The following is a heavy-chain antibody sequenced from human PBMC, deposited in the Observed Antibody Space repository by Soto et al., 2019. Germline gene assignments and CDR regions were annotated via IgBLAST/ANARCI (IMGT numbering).Heavy chain of an antibody. CDR2: INSDGSST. Sequence: EVQLVESGGGLVQPGGSLRLSCAASGFTFSSYWMHWVRQAPGKGLVWVSRINSDGSSTSYADSVKGRFTISRDNAKNTLYLQMNSLRAEATAVYYCARHTRTGVPRVLGALDYWGQGTLVTVSS. D-gene: IGHD1-1*01. V-gene: IGHV3-74*01. J-gene: IGHJ4*02. CDR1: GFTFSSYW. CDR3: ARHTRTGVPRVLGALDY.